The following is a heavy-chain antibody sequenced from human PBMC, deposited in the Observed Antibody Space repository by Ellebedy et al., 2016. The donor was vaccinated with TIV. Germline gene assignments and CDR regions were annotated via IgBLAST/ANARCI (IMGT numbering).Heavy chain of an antibody. CDR3: ARDREIAVADFVY. J-gene: IGHJ4*02. CDR1: GFTFSNYS. D-gene: IGHD6-19*01. CDR2: IQEDGSDK. V-gene: IGHV3-7*01. Sequence: GESLKISCAASGFTFSNYSMNWVRQAPGQGLEWVANIQEDGSDKNYVDSVKGRFTISRDNAKNLLYLQMNSLRAEDTAVYYCARDREIAVADFVYWGQGTLVTVSS.